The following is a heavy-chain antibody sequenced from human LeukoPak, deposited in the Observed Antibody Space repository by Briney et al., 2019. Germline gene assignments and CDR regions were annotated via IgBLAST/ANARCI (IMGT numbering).Heavy chain of an antibody. D-gene: IGHD1-26*01. J-gene: IGHJ5*01. V-gene: IGHV1-69*05. CDR1: GGTFSNYG. CDR2: IIPIFRTT. Sequence: GASVKVSCKASGGTFSNYGFSWVRQAPGQGLEWMGGIIPIFRTTNYAEQFQGRVTITTDESTNTAYLDLSSLRSEDTAVYYCAKDDGSATMGFDSWGQGTLVSVSS. CDR3: AKDDGSATMGFDS.